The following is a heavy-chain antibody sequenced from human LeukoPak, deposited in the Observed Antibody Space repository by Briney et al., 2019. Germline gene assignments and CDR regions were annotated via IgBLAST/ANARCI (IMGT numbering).Heavy chain of an antibody. CDR3: AKIDSYGSGSPYPNGAFDI. V-gene: IGHV3-21*01. D-gene: IGHD3-10*01. J-gene: IGHJ3*02. Sequence: GGSLRLSCAASGFTVSSNYMSWVRQAPGKGLEWVSFISSSSGSIYYAHSVKGRFTISRDNAKNSLHLHMDSLRVEDTAVYYCAKIDSYGSGSPYPNGAFDIWGQGTMVTVSS. CDR1: GFTVSSNY. CDR2: ISSSSGSI.